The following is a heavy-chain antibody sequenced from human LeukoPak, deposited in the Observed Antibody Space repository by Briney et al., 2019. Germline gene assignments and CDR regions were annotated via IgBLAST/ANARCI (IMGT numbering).Heavy chain of an antibody. CDR3: ARVGIANYYGSGSYPPHFDY. J-gene: IGHJ4*02. CDR2: IYYSGST. CDR1: GGSISGYY. Sequence: PSETLSLTCTVSGGSISGYYWSWMRQPPGKGLEWIGYIYYSGSTNYNPSLKSRVNISVDTSKNQFSLKLSSVTAADTAVYYCARVGIANYYGSGSYPPHFDYWGQGTLVTVSS. D-gene: IGHD3-10*01. V-gene: IGHV4-59*08.